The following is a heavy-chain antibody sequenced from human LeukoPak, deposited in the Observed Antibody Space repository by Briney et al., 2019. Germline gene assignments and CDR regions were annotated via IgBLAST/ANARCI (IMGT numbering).Heavy chain of an antibody. V-gene: IGHV3-7*01. Sequence: PGGSLRLFCVASGFSFSNFWMSWVRQAPGERPEWLTNIKQDGSQRYYVDSVRGRFTISRDNAKNTLYLQMNSLRAEDTAVYYCARVSTVDSLFGYWGRGTLVTVSS. D-gene: IGHD3-10*02. J-gene: IGHJ4*02. CDR1: GFSFSNFW. CDR3: ARVSTVDSLFGY. CDR2: IKQDGSQR.